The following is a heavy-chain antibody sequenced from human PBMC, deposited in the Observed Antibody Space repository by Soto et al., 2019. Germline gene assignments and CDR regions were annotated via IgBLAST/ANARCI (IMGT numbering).Heavy chain of an antibody. CDR1: GYSISSGYY. Sequence: KTSETLSLTCSVSGYSISSGYYWGWIRQPPGKGLEWIGSIYHSGNTYYNPSLKSQVTISVDTSKNQFSLKLTSVTAADTAVYYCARATYYDFWSGFFDIWGQGTMVTVSS. V-gene: IGHV4-38-2*02. D-gene: IGHD3-3*01. CDR3: ARATYYDFWSGFFDI. J-gene: IGHJ3*02. CDR2: IYHSGNT.